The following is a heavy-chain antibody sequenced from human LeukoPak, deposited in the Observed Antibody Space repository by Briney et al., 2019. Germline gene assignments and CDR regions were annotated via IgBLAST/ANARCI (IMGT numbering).Heavy chain of an antibody. CDR3: ARAIPFFDY. Sequence: GGSLRLFCAASGFTVSSNYMSSVRHAPGKGLECVSVIYSGGSTYYAASVKGRFTISRDNSKNTLYLQMNSLRAEDTAVDYCARAIPFFDYWGQGTLVTVSS. V-gene: IGHV3-53*01. CDR1: GFTVSSNY. CDR2: IYSGGST. J-gene: IGHJ4*02.